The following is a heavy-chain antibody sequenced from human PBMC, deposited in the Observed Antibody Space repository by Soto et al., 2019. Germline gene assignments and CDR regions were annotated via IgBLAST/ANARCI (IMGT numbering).Heavy chain of an antibody. CDR3: ARAYYGSGSYYKRVTSFDP. V-gene: IGHV1-18*01. J-gene: IGHJ5*02. CDR1: GYTFTSSG. D-gene: IGHD3-10*01. CDR2: ISAYNGNT. Sequence: ASVKVSCKASGYTFTSSGISWVRQAPGQGLEWMGWISAYNGNTNYAQKLQGGVTMTTDTSTSTAYMELRSLRSDDTAVYYCARAYYGSGSYYKRVTSFDPWGQGTLVTVSS.